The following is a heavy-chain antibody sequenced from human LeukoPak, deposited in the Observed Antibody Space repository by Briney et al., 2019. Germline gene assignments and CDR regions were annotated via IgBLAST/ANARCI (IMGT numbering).Heavy chain of an antibody. D-gene: IGHD2-2*01. CDR3: ARVHCAYCDRTSSSWFDP. CDR1: GYTFTGYY. V-gene: IGHV1-2*02. CDR2: INPNSGGT. Sequence: ASVKVSCKASGYTFTGYYIHWVRQAPGQGLEWIGWINPNSGGTNYAQKFRGRVTMTRDTSITTAYMDLSRLRSDDTAVYYCARVHCAYCDRTSSSWFDPWGQGTLVTVSS. J-gene: IGHJ5*02.